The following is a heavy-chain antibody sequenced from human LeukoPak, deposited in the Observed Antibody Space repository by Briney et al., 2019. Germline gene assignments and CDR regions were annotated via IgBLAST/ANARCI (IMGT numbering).Heavy chain of an antibody. CDR1: GGSISSHY. Sequence: SETLSLTCTVSGGSISSHYWSWIRQPPGKGLEWIGYIYYSGSTNYNPSLKSRVTISVDTSKNQFSLKLSSVTAADTAVYYCARAYYDFPDYYYYMDVWGKGTTVTVSS. J-gene: IGHJ6*03. D-gene: IGHD3-3*01. CDR2: IYYSGST. CDR3: ARAYYDFPDYYYYMDV. V-gene: IGHV4-59*11.